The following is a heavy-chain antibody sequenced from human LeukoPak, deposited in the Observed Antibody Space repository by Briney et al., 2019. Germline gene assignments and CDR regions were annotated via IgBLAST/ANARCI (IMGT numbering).Heavy chain of an antibody. J-gene: IGHJ4*02. D-gene: IGHD2-2*01. CDR2: ISSRSSYYI. V-gene: IGHV3-21*01. CDR3: VRDPHIVVVPAARVYYFDY. Sequence: PGGSLRLSCSASGFTFSSYAMHWVRQAPGKGLEWVSSISSRSSYYIYYADSVKGRFTISRDNAKNSLYLQMDSLRAEDTAVYYCVRDPHIVVVPAARVYYFDYWGQGTLVTVSS. CDR1: GFTFSSYA.